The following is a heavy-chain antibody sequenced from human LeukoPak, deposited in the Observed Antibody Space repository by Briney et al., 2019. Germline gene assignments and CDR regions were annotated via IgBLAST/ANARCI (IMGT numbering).Heavy chain of an antibody. CDR2: IYYSGST. CDR3: ARASIAARQLDY. CDR1: GGSISSYY. V-gene: IGHV4-59*01. Sequence: PSETLSLTCTVSGGSISSYYWSWIRQPPGKGLEWIGYIYYSGSTNYNPSLKSRVTISVDTSKNQFSLKLSSVTAADTAVYYCARASIAARQLDYWGQGTLVTVSS. J-gene: IGHJ4*02. D-gene: IGHD6-6*01.